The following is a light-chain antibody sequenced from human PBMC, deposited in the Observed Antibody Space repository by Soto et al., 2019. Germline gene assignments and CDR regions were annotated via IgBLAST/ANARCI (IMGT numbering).Light chain of an antibody. Sequence: QSVLTQPASVSGSPGQSITIPCTGTSDDVGLYDYVSWYQQHPGKAPKLIIYDVTNRPSGVSDRFSGSKSGNTASLTISGLQAEDEADFYCGSYTSSSTKVFGSGTKVTVL. CDR2: DVT. J-gene: IGLJ1*01. CDR3: GSYTSSSTKV. CDR1: SDDVGLYDY. V-gene: IGLV2-14*03.